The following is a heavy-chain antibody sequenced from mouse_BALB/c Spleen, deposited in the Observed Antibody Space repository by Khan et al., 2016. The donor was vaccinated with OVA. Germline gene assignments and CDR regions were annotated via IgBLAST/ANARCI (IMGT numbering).Heavy chain of an antibody. J-gene: IGHJ2*01. V-gene: IGHV3-2*02. CDR2: ISYSGHT. D-gene: IGHD1-1*01. CDR1: GYSITTDYA. Sequence: EVKLLESGPGLVKPSQSLSLTCTVTGYSITTDYAWNWIRQFPGNKLEWMGFISYSGHTKYNPSLKSRISITRDTSKNQFLLQLKSVTTEDTARYYCARVYGGDFDYWGQGTTLTVSS. CDR3: ARVYGGDFDY.